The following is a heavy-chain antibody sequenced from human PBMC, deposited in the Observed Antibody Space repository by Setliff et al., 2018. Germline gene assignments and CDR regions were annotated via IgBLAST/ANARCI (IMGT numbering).Heavy chain of an antibody. CDR2: IIPLFETT. CDR3: ANVYSGYD. V-gene: IGHV1-69*06. J-gene: IGHJ4*02. CDR1: GGIFNSFS. Sequence: SVKVSCKASGGIFNSFSITWVRQAPGQGLEWMGRIIPLFETTNYVEKFQGRVTITADKSTSTAYMELSSLRSEDTAVYYCANVYSGYDWGQGTLVTVSS. D-gene: IGHD5-12*01.